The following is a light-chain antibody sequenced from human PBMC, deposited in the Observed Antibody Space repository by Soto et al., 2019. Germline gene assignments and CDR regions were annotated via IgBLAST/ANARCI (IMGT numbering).Light chain of an antibody. J-gene: IGLJ2*01. CDR3: ISRAGSTAV. CDR1: SSDVGGYNF. CDR2: EVT. Sequence: QSALTQPPSASGSPGQSVTISCTGTSSDVGGYNFVSWYQQHPGKAPKLMIYEVTKRPSGVPDRFSGSKSGNTASLTVSGLQAEEEADYYCISRAGSTAVFGGGTKLTVL. V-gene: IGLV2-8*01.